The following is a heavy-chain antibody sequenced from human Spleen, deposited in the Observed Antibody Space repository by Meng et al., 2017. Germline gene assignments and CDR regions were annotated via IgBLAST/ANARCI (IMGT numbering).Heavy chain of an antibody. CDR2: IYSGGNT. CDR1: GFTVSHNY. V-gene: IGHV3-66*02. CDR3: ARVSGTYSSDAFDI. Sequence: GESLKISCAASGFTVSHNYMSWVRQAPGKGLEWVSVIYSGGNTYYADSVKGRFTISRDNSRNTVFLQINSLRVEDTAIYYCARVSGTYSSDAFDIWGQGTMVASSS. J-gene: IGHJ3*02. D-gene: IGHD1-26*01.